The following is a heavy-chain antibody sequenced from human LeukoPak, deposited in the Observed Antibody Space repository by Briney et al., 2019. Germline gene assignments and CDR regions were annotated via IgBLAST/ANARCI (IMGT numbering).Heavy chain of an antibody. Sequence: ASVKVSCKTSGYTFTGYHMHWVRQAPGQGLEWMGGIIPIFGTANYAQKFQGRVTITADESTSTAYMELSSLRSEDTAVYYCAGAGYYYGMDVWGQGTTVTVSS. CDR2: IIPIFGTA. V-gene: IGHV1-69*13. J-gene: IGHJ6*02. CDR1: GYTFTGYH. D-gene: IGHD3-16*01. CDR3: AGAGYYYGMDV.